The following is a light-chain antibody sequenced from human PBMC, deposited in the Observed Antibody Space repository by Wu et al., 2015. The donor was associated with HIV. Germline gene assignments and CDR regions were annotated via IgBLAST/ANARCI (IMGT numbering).Light chain of an antibody. CDR2: DAS. Sequence: EIVLTQSPATLSLSPGERATLSCRASQSVDTYLAWYQLRPGQAPRLLIYDASNRATGIPARFSGRGSGTDFTLTISSLEPEDFAVYYCQQRRYWPLYTFGQGTKLEIK. CDR3: QQRRYWPLYT. J-gene: IGKJ2*01. V-gene: IGKV3-11*01. CDR1: QSVDTY.